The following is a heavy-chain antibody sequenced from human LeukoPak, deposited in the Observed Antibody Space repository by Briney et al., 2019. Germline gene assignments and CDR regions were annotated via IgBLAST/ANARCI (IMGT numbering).Heavy chain of an antibody. Sequence: PGGSLRLSCAASGFTFNSYGMHWVRQAPGKGLEWVAFIRYDGSNKYYADSVKGRFTISRDNSKNTLYLQMNSLRAEDTAVYYCAKGYSSSWYWDYFDYWGQGTLVTVSS. J-gene: IGHJ4*02. CDR1: GFTFNSYG. D-gene: IGHD6-13*01. V-gene: IGHV3-30*02. CDR3: AKGYSSSWYWDYFDY. CDR2: IRYDGSNK.